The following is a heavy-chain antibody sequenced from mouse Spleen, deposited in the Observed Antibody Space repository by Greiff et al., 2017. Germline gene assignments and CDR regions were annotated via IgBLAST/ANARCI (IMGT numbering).Heavy chain of an antibody. CDR3: ARRDYYGSPTRKYYAMDY. J-gene: IGHJ4*01. CDR1: GYTFTDYN. Sequence: VHVKQSGPELVKPGASVKIPCKASGYTFTDYNMDWVKQSHGKSLEWIGDINPNNGGTIYNQKFKGKATLTVDKSSSTAYMELRSLTSEDTAVYYCARRDYYGSPTRKYYAMDYWGQGTSVTVSS. CDR2: INPNNGGT. D-gene: IGHD1-1*01. V-gene: IGHV1-18*01.